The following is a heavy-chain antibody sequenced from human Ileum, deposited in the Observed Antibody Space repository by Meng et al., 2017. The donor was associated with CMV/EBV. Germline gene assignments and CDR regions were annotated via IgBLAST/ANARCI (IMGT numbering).Heavy chain of an antibody. CDR1: GFHFVSTC. D-gene: IGHD1-7*01. CDR2: VKSETSGGTS. J-gene: IGHJ5*02. Sequence: GGSLRLSCAASGFHFVSTCVTWVRQAPGKGLEGVGRVKSETSGGTSAYAVAMEGRISISRGDSKNAVYLKMNSLKSEGSALYYRSVNVSEEGDGELDAWGQGTLVTVSS. V-gene: IGHV3-15*01. CDR3: SVNVSEEGDGELDA.